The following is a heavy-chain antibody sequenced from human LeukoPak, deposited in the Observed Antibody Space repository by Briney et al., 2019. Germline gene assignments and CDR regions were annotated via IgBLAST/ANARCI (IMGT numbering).Heavy chain of an antibody. CDR1: GYTFTSYG. V-gene: IGHV1-18*01. J-gene: IGHJ6*02. CDR2: ISAYSGNT. Sequence: GASVKVSCKASGYTFTSYGISWVRQAPGQGLEWMGWISAYSGNTNYAQKLQGRVTMTTDTSTSTAYMELRSLRSDDTAVYYCASGYIVVGSRGGYDYLHYYGMDVWGQGTTVTVSS. CDR3: ASGYIVVGSRGGYDYLHYYGMDV. D-gene: IGHD5-12*01.